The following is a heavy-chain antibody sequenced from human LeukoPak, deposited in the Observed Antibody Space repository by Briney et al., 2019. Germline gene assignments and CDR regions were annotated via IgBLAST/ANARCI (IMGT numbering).Heavy chain of an antibody. CDR1: GFTFSSYA. V-gene: IGHV3-30*04. CDR3: ARDLPPMVLCSGGSCYSGGYYYYGMDV. Sequence: GGSLRLSCAASGFTFSSYAMHWVRQAPGKGLEWVAVISYDGSNKYYADSVKGRFTISRDNSKNTLYLQMNSLGAEDTAVYYCARDLPPMVLCSGGSCYSGGYYYYGMDVWGQGTTVTVSS. D-gene: IGHD2-15*01. CDR2: ISYDGSNK. J-gene: IGHJ6*02.